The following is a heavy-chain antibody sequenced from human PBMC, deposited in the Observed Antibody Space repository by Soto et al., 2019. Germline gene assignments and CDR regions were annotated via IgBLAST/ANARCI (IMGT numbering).Heavy chain of an antibody. CDR2: IYYSGST. D-gene: IGHD4-17*01. V-gene: IGHV4-59*01. Sequence: KTSETLSLTCTVSGGSISSYYWSWIRQPPGKGLEWIGYIYYSGSTNYNPSLKSRVTISVDTSKNQFSLKLSSVTAADTAVYYCASDTVTPGNYYSYYGMDVWGQGTTVTVSS. J-gene: IGHJ6*02. CDR1: GGSISSYY. CDR3: ASDTVTPGNYYSYYGMDV.